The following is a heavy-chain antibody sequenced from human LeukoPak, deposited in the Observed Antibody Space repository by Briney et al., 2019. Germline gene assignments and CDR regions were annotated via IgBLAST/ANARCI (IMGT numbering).Heavy chain of an antibody. CDR3: ARAVGYDILTGYYPPDY. Sequence: PSETLSLTCTVSGGSISSSSYYWGWIRQPPGKGLEWIGSIYYSGSTYCNPSLKSRVTISVDTSKNQFSLKLSSVTAADTAVYYCARAVGYDILTGYYPPDYWGQRTLVTVSS. CDR2: IYYSGST. CDR1: GGSISSSSYY. J-gene: IGHJ4*02. D-gene: IGHD3-9*01. V-gene: IGHV4-39*01.